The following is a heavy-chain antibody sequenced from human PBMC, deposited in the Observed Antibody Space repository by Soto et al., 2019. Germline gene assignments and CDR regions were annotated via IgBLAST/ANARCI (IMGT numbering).Heavy chain of an antibody. CDR1: GFTFSSYS. CDR3: SKAMIGSYDSDAFDV. J-gene: IGHJ3*01. V-gene: IGHV3-21*01. Sequence: GGSLRLSCAASGFTFSSYSMNWVRQAPGKGLEWVSSISSSSSYIYYADSVKGRFTISRDNAKNTLFLQMNSLRPEDTAVYYCSKAMIGSYDSDAFDVWGQGTMVTVSS. D-gene: IGHD3-22*01. CDR2: ISSSSSYI.